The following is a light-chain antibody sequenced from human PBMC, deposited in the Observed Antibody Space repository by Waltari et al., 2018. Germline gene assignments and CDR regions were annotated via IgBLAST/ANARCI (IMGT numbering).Light chain of an antibody. J-gene: IGKJ2*01. CDR1: QTISTW. V-gene: IGKV1-5*01. CDR3: QQYNSNSPYT. Sequence: DIQMTQSPSTLSASVGDRVTITCRASQTISTWLAWYQQKPGRAPKLLIQDASSVESGAQSRFSGSGSGTEFTLTISSLQPDDFATYYCQQYNSNSPYTFGQGTKLEIK. CDR2: DAS.